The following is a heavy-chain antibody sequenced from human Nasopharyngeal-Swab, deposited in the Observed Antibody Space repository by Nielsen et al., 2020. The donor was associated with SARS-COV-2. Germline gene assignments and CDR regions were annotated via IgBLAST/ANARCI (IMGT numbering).Heavy chain of an antibody. CDR1: GFTVSSNF. D-gene: IGHD6-19*01. Sequence: GESLKISCAASGFTVSSNFMTWVRQAPGKGLEWVSVTYSGGSTYYADSVKGRFTISRDNSKNTLYLQMNSLRAEDTAVYYCARANGWNGYYFENWGQGTLVTVSS. J-gene: IGHJ4*02. CDR2: TYSGGST. V-gene: IGHV3-66*01. CDR3: ARANGWNGYYFEN.